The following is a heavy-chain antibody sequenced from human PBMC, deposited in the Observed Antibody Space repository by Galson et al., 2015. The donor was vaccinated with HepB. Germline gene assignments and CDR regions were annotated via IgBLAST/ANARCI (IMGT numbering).Heavy chain of an antibody. V-gene: IGHV3-9*01. J-gene: IGHJ6*02. CDR2: ISWNSGSI. CDR1: GLTFDDYA. Sequence: SLRLSCAASGLTFDDYAMHWVRQAPGKGLEWVSGISWNSGSIGYADSVKGRFTISRDNAKNSLYLQMNSLRAEDTALYYCTKDRPYYGMDVWGQGTTVTVSS. CDR3: TKDRPYYGMDV.